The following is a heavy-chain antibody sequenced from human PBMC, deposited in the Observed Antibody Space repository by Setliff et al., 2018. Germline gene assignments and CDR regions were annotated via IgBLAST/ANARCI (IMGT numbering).Heavy chain of an antibody. CDR2: ISGCGAST. D-gene: IGHD3-10*01. Sequence: PGGSLRLSCAASGVTFTSYAMTWVRQAPGKGLEWVSSISGCGASTYYADSVKGRFTISRDNSKNTLYLQMNSLTTEDTAMYYCAKGGSYLILPYFDYWGQGTLVTVSS. J-gene: IGHJ4*02. CDR3: AKGGSYLILPYFDY. CDR1: GVTFTSYA. V-gene: IGHV3-23*01.